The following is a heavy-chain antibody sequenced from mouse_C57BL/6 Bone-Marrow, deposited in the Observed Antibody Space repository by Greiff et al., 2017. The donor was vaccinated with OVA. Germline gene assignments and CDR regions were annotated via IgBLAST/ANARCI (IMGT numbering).Heavy chain of an antibody. CDR1: GYTFTDYN. J-gene: IGHJ2*01. CDR2: INPNNGGT. CDR3: ARGTYYFDY. V-gene: IGHV1-18*01. D-gene: IGHD5-1*01. Sequence: EVQLQQSGPELVKPGASVKIPCKASGYTFTDYNMDWVKQSHGTSLEWIGDINPNNGGTIYNQKFKGKATLTVDKSSSTAYMALHHLTSEDTAVYYCARGTYYFDYWGQGTTLTVSS.